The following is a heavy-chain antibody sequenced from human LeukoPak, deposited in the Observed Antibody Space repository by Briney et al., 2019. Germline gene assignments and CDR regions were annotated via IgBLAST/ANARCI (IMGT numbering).Heavy chain of an antibody. V-gene: IGHV3-74*01. CDR2: INNDGTNT. Sequence: GGSLRLSCAASGFTLSSYWMHWVRQAPGKGLVWVSRINNDGTNTLYADSVRGRFTISRDNGKNTLYLQMNSLTAEDTAVYYCARAIAVAGKYYFDFWGQGTLVTVSS. CDR3: ARAIAVAGKYYFDF. CDR1: GFTLSSYW. D-gene: IGHD6-19*01. J-gene: IGHJ4*02.